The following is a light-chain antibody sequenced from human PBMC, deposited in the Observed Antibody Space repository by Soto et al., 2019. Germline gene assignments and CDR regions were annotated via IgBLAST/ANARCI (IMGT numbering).Light chain of an antibody. CDR3: QQYNSFPWT. Sequence: DIQMTQSPSTLSASVGDRVTITCRASQSISSWLAWYQQKPGKAPKLLIYKTSSLESGVPSRFSGSGSGTEFTLTISNLRPDDFAIYYCQQYNSFPWTFGQGTKVEIK. CDR2: KTS. CDR1: QSISSW. J-gene: IGKJ1*01. V-gene: IGKV1-5*03.